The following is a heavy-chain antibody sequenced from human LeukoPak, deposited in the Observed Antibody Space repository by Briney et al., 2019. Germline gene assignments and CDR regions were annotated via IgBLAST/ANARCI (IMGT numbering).Heavy chain of an antibody. CDR1: GFTFKSYA. J-gene: IGHJ6*03. CDR3: ARGMGGNYYYYYMDV. Sequence: GGSLRLSCAASGFTFKSYAMNWVRQAPGKGLEWVSDISGSGGGTYHADSVKGRFTISRDNSKNTLYLQMNSLRAEDTAVYYCARGMGGNYYYYYMDVWGKGTTVTVSS. CDR2: ISGSGGGT. V-gene: IGHV3-23*01. D-gene: IGHD5-24*01.